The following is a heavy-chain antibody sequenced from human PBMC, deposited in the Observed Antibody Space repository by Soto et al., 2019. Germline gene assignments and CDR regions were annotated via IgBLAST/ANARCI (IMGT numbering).Heavy chain of an antibody. J-gene: IGHJ5*02. CDR2: INHSGIT. CDR1: GGSFSGYY. Sequence: PSETLSLTCAVYGGSFSGYYWSWIRQPPGKGLEWIGEINHSGITNYNPSLKSRVTISVDTSKNQFSLKLSSVTAADTAVYYCAFWRRQLASSLFAPSGQGTLVTVSS. D-gene: IGHD3-3*01. V-gene: IGHV4-34*01. CDR3: AFWRRQLASSLFAP.